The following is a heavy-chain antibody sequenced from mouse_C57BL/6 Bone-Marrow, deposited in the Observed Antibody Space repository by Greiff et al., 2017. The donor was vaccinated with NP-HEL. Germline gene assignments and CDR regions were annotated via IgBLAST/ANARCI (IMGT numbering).Heavy chain of an antibody. CDR1: GFTFSDFY. CDR3: ARDDLGMDY. V-gene: IGHV7-1*01. Sequence: EVKLMESGGGLVQSGRSLRLSCATSGFTFSDFYMEWVRQAPGKGLEWIAASRNKANDYTTEYSASVKGRFIVSRDTSQSILYLQMNALRAEDTAIYYCARDDLGMDYWGKGTSVTVSS. J-gene: IGHJ4*01. CDR2: SRNKANDYTT. D-gene: IGHD4-1*01.